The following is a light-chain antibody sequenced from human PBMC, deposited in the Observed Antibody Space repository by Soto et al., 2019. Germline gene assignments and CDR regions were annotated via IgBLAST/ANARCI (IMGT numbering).Light chain of an antibody. CDR1: QSVSSRS. J-gene: IGKJ1*01. CDR3: QQYAGSPQT. CDR2: DAS. V-gene: IGKV3-20*01. Sequence: EIVLTQSPGTLSLSPGERATLSCRASQSVSSRSLAWYQQKPGQAPRLLISDASNRAADIPDRFSGSGSGTDFTLTINRLEPEDFAVYYCQQYAGSPQTFGQGTKVEIK.